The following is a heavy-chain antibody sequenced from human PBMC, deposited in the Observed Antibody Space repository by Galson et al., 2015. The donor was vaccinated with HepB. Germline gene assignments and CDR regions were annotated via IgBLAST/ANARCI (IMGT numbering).Heavy chain of an antibody. CDR2: INHSGST. Sequence: LSLTCAVYGGSFSGYYWSWIRQPPGKGLEGIGEINHSGSTNYNPSLKSRVTISVDTSKNQFSLKLSSVTAADTAVYYCARGRSSSSGYKYWGQGTLVTVSS. CDR3: ARGRSSSSGYKY. D-gene: IGHD6-6*01. V-gene: IGHV4-34*01. J-gene: IGHJ4*02. CDR1: GGSFSGYY.